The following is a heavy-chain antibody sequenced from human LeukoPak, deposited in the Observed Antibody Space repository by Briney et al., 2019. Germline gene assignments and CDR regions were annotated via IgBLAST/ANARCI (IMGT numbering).Heavy chain of an antibody. J-gene: IGHJ4*02. Sequence: GSLRLSCAASGFSFFSYAMSWVRQAPGKGLEWVSAISASGGGTYYADSVKGRFTVSRDNAKNTLYLQMNSLRAEDTALYYCARGAVSHYDILTDPWGQGTLVTVSS. CDR3: ARGAVSHYDILTDP. CDR2: ISASGGGT. D-gene: IGHD3-9*01. CDR1: GFSFFSYA. V-gene: IGHV3-23*01.